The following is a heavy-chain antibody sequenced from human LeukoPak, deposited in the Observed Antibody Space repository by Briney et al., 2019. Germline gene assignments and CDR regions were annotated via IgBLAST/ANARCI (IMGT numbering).Heavy chain of an antibody. J-gene: IGHJ5*02. CDR1: GFTFSSYG. CDR3: AKRPYYDFWSGYRFDP. Sequence: GGSLRLSCAASGFTFSSYGMHWVRQAPGKGLEWVAVISYDGSNKYYADSVKGRFTISRDNSKNTLYLQMNSLRAEDTAVYYCAKRPYYDFWSGYRFDPWGQGTLVTVSS. D-gene: IGHD3-3*01. CDR2: ISYDGSNK. V-gene: IGHV3-30*18.